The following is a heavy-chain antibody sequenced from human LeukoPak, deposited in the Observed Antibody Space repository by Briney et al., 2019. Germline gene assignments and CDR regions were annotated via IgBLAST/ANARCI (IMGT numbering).Heavy chain of an antibody. CDR1: GYTFTGYY. Sequence: DSVKVSCKASGYTFTGYYMHWVRQAPRQGLEWMGWINPNSGGTNYAQKFQGRVTMTRDTSISTAYMELSRLRSDDTAVYYCARDTGAARLWFDPWGQGTLVTVSS. J-gene: IGHJ5*02. CDR2: INPNSGGT. CDR3: ARDTGAARLWFDP. V-gene: IGHV1-2*02. D-gene: IGHD6-6*01.